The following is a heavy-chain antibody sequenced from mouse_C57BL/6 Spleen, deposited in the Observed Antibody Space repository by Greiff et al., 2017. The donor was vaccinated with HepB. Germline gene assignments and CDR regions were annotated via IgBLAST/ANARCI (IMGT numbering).Heavy chain of an antibody. CDR1: GYTFTSYW. CDR2: IDPNSGGT. V-gene: IGHV1-72*01. J-gene: IGHJ4*01. D-gene: IGHD1-1*01. Sequence: LQESGAELVKPGASVKLSCKASGYTFTSYWMHWVKQRPGRGLEWIGRIDPNSGGTKYNEKFKSKATLTVDKPSSTAYMQLSSLTSEDSAVYYCASPGSSYLDGAMDYWGQGTSVTVSS. CDR3: ASPGSSYLDGAMDY.